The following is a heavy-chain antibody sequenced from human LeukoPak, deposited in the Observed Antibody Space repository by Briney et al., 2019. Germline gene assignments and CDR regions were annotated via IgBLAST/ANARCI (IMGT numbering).Heavy chain of an antibody. CDR1: GFAFSSYA. Sequence: GGSLRLSCAASGFAFSSYAMSWVRQAPGKGLEWVAFIRYDGSNKYYADSVKGRFTISRDNSKNTLYLQMNSLRAEDTAVYYCAKDPNSSYYFDYWGQGTLVTVSS. CDR3: AKDPNSSYYFDY. V-gene: IGHV3-30*02. D-gene: IGHD6-6*01. CDR2: IRYDGSNK. J-gene: IGHJ4*02.